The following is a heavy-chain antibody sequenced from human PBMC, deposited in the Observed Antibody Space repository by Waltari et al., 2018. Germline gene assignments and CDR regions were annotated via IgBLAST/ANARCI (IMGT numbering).Heavy chain of an antibody. CDR1: GFTFSSYG. CDR2: IKQDGSEK. D-gene: IGHD4-17*01. Sequence: EVQLVESGGGLVQPGGSLRLSCAASGFTFSSYGMSWVRQAPGKGLEWVANIKQDGSEKYYVDSVKGRFTISRDNAKNSLYLQMNSLRAEDTAVYYCARDDYGGYFDLWGRGTLVTVSS. V-gene: IGHV3-7*01. J-gene: IGHJ2*01. CDR3: ARDDYGGYFDL.